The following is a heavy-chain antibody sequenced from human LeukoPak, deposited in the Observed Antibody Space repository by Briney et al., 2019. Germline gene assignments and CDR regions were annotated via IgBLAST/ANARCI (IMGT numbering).Heavy chain of an antibody. CDR2: IYTSGST. V-gene: IGHV4-4*07. Sequence: SETLSLTCTVSGGSISSHYWSWIRQPAGKGLEWIGRIYTSGSTNYNPSLKSRVTMSVDTSKNQFSLRLSSVTAADTVVYYCARETPYSSSWLWVDCWGQGTLVTVSS. CDR3: ARETPYSSSWLWVDC. J-gene: IGHJ4*02. D-gene: IGHD6-13*01. CDR1: GGSISSHY.